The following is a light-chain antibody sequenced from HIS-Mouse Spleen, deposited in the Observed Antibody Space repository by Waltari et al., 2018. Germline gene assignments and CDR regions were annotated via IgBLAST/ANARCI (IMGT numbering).Light chain of an antibody. Sequence: SSELTQDPAVSVALGQTVRITCQGDSLRSYYASWYQHKPGQAPVLVIYGKNNRPSGVPDRFSGSRSGDTASLTITGAQAEDEADYYCNSRDSSGNHVVFGGGTKLTVL. J-gene: IGLJ2*01. CDR2: GKN. CDR3: NSRDSSGNHVV. CDR1: SLRSYY. V-gene: IGLV3-19*01.